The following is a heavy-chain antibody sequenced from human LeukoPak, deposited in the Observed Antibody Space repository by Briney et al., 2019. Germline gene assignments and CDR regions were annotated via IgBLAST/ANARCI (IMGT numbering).Heavy chain of an antibody. D-gene: IGHD5-12*01. V-gene: IGHV3-53*01. Sequence: GGSLRLSCAASGFTFSSYAMSWVRQAPGKGLEWVSVIYSGGSTYYADSVKGRFTISRDNSKNTLYLQMNSLRAEDTAVYYCASGVGGLRYYFDYWGQGTLVTVSS. J-gene: IGHJ4*02. CDR2: IYSGGST. CDR3: ASGVGGLRYYFDY. CDR1: GFTFSSYA.